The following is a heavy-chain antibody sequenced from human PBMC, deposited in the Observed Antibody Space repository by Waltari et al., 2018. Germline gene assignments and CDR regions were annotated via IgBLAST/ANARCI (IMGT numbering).Heavy chain of an antibody. Sequence: EVQLVESGGGLVQPGGSLRLSCAASGFTFSSYEMNWVRQAPGKGLAWVSYISSSGSTIYYADSVKGRFTISRDNAKNSLYLQMNSLRAEDTAVYYCARDMTGTIDYWGQGTLVTVSS. D-gene: IGHD1-7*01. V-gene: IGHV3-48*03. CDR1: GFTFSSYE. CDR3: ARDMTGTIDY. CDR2: ISSSGSTI. J-gene: IGHJ4*02.